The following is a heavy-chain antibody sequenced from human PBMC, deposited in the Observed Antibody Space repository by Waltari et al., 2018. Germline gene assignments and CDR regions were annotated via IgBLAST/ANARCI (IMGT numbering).Heavy chain of an antibody. CDR1: RGSISSDSYY. V-gene: IGHV4-39*01. Sequence: QLHLQESGPGLVKPSETLSLTCTVPRGSISSDSYYWGWIRQPPGKGLEWIGNIHYSGSPHYNPSLKSRVTLSVDTPKNQFSLRLNSVTAADTAVYYCARRRYGSSHSDFWGQGTLVTVSS. CDR3: ARRRYGSSHSDF. J-gene: IGHJ4*02. CDR2: IHYSGSP. D-gene: IGHD6-13*01.